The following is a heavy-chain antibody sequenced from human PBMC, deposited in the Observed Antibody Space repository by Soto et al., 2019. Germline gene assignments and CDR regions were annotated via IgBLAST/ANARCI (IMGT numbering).Heavy chain of an antibody. CDR1: GFTFSSYA. CDR3: AKTGSDWYGVSQFYYMDV. V-gene: IGHV3-23*01. Sequence: QPGGSLRLSCAASGFTFSSYAMSWVRQAPGKGLEWVSAISGSGGSTYYADSVKGRFTISRDNSKNTLYLQMNSLRAEDTAVYYCAKTGSDWYGVSQFYYMDVWGKGTTVTVSS. CDR2: ISGSGGST. D-gene: IGHD6-19*01. J-gene: IGHJ6*03.